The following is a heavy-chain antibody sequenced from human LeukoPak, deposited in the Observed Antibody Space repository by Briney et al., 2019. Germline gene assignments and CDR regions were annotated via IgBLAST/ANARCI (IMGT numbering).Heavy chain of an antibody. Sequence: SETLSLTCTVSGGSISSYYWSWIRQPAGKGLEWIGYIYYSGSTNYNPSLKSRVTISVDTSKNQFSLKLSSVTAADTAVYYCARRGRRDGYNWGDYFDYWGQGTLVTVSS. V-gene: IGHV4-59*01. CDR1: GGSISSYY. J-gene: IGHJ4*02. D-gene: IGHD5-24*01. CDR3: ARRGRRDGYNWGDYFDY. CDR2: IYYSGST.